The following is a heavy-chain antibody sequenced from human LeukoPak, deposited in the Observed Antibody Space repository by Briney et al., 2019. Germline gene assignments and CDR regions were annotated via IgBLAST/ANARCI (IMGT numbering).Heavy chain of an antibody. CDR1: GFTFSNVW. D-gene: IGHD6-13*01. CDR2: ISSSGSTI. Sequence: PGESLRLSCAASGFTFSNVWMSWVRQVPGKGLEWVSYISSSGSTIYYADSVKGRFTISRDNAKNSLYLQMNSLRAEDTAVYYCARDGYSSSFDYWGQGTLVTVSS. CDR3: ARDGYSSSFDY. V-gene: IGHV3-11*01. J-gene: IGHJ4*02.